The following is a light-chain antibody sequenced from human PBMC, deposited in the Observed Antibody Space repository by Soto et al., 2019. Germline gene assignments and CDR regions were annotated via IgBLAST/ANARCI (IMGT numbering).Light chain of an antibody. CDR2: DVT. Sequence: QSALTQTASVSGSPGQSITVSCTGTSSDVGGYNAVSWYRQDPGKAPKLIIDDVTYRPSGVSNRFSGSKSGNTASLTISGLQSEDEADYHCSSSTRSITYFFGTRTKVTGL. CDR1: SSDVGGYNA. V-gene: IGLV2-14*01. CDR3: SSSTRSITYF. J-gene: IGLJ1*01.